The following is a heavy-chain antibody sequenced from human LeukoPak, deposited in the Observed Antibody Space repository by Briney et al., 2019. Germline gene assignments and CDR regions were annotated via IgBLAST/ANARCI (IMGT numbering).Heavy chain of an antibody. CDR2: ISGRGGST. Sequence: GGSLRLSCAASGFTLSSYAMSWVRQAPGKGLEWVSAISGRGGSTYYADSVKGRFTISRDNSKNTLYLQMNSLRAEDTAVYYCAKDPYYYDSSGYYASDYFDYWGQGTLVTVSS. CDR3: AKDPYYYDSSGYYASDYFDY. J-gene: IGHJ4*02. D-gene: IGHD3-22*01. CDR1: GFTLSSYA. V-gene: IGHV3-23*01.